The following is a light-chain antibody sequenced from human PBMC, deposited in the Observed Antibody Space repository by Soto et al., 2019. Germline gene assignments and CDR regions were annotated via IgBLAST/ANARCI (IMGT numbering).Light chain of an antibody. CDR3: AAWDDSLNGWV. CDR2: TNN. CDR1: SSNIGSNT. V-gene: IGLV1-44*01. Sequence: QTVVSQPPSASGTPGQRVTMSCSGSSSNIGSNTVNWYQQFPGTAPKLVVYTNNQRPSGVPDRFSGSKSGTSASLAISGLQSEDEADYYCAAWDDSLNGWVFGGGTKLTVL. J-gene: IGLJ3*02.